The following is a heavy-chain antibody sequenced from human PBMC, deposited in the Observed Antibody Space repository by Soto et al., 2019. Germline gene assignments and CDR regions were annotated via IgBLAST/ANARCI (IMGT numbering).Heavy chain of an antibody. V-gene: IGHV3-33*03. D-gene: IGHD2-15*01. CDR3: VRTSLVVAAATREDY. CDR2: IWYDGSNK. J-gene: IGHJ4*02. CDR1: GFTFSSYG. Sequence: PGGSLRLSCAASGFTFSSYGMHWVRQAPGKGLEWVAVIWYDGSNKYYADSVKGRFTISRDNAKNTLYLQMNSLRAEDTAVYYCVRTSLVVAAATREDYWGQGTLVTVLL.